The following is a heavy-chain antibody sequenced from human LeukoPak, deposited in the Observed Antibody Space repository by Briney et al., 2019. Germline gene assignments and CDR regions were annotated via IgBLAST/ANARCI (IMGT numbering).Heavy chain of an antibody. J-gene: IGHJ6*03. CDR3: ARGVEVLLWFGELSSYYYYMDV. CDR2: IYHSGGT. Sequence: PSETLSLTCAVSGGSISSSKWWSWVRQTPGKGLEWTGEIYHSGGTNYNPSLKSRVTMSVDTSKNQFSLKLSSVTAADTAVYYCARGVEVLLWFGELSSYYYYMDVWGKGTTVTISS. CDR1: GGSISSSKW. V-gene: IGHV4-4*02. D-gene: IGHD3-10*01.